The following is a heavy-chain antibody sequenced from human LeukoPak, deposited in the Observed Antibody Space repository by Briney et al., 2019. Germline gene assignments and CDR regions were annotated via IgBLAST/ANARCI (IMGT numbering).Heavy chain of an antibody. CDR1: GVRLNNYA. CDR3: ASLSYYYYYMDV. V-gene: IGHV1-69*06. Sequence: GASVKVSCKASGVRLNNYAFSWVRQTPGQGLEWMGGFIPLFGTADYAGKFEARVTITADKSTSTAYMELSSLRSEDTAVYYCASLSYYYYYMDVWGKGTTVTVSS. J-gene: IGHJ6*03. CDR2: FIPLFGTA.